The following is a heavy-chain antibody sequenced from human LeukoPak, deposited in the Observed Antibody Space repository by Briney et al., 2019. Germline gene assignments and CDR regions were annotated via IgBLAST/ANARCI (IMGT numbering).Heavy chain of an antibody. CDR1: GFTFSSYS. Sequence: GGSLRLSCAASGFTFSSYSMNWVRQAPGKGLEWVSSISSSSSYIYYADSVKGRFTISRDNSKNTLYLQMNSLRDEDSAVYYCARGSGMVRGYFQHWGEGTLVTVSS. CDR2: ISSSSSYI. D-gene: IGHD3-10*01. V-gene: IGHV3-21*01. J-gene: IGHJ1*01. CDR3: ARGSGMVRGYFQH.